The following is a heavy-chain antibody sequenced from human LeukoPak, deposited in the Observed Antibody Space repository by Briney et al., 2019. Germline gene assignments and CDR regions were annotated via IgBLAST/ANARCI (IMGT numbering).Heavy chain of an antibody. D-gene: IGHD3-22*01. Sequence: SETLSLTCTVSGGSISSYYWSWIRQPPGKGLEWIGYIYTSGSTNYNPSLKSRVTISVDTSKNQFSLKLSSVTAADTAVYYCARLVSRSGYYLCGWSYYYYMDVWGKGTTVTVSS. V-gene: IGHV4-4*09. CDR1: GGSISSYY. J-gene: IGHJ6*03. CDR3: ARLVSRSGYYLCGWSYYYYMDV. CDR2: IYTSGST.